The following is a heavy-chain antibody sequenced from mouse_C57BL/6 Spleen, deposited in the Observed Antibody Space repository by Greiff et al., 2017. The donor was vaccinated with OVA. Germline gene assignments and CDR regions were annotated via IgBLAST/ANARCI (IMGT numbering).Heavy chain of an antibody. V-gene: IGHV1-63*01. J-gene: IGHJ2*01. CDR3: ARVRDRNYFDY. CDR1: GYTFTNYW. Sequence: QVQLQQSGAELVRPGTSVKMSCKASGYTFTNYWIGWAKQRPGHGLEWIGDIYPGGGYTNYNEKFKGKATLTADKSSSTSYMQFSSLTSEDSAIYYCARVRDRNYFDYWGQGTTLTVSS. CDR2: IYPGGGYT. D-gene: IGHD3-3*01.